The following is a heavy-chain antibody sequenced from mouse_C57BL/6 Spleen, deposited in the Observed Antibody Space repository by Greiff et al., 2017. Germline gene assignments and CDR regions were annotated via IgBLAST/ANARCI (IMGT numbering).Heavy chain of an antibody. J-gene: IGHJ4*01. V-gene: IGHV1-4*01. CDR3: ATTSRLYAMDY. Sequence: QVQLKESGAELARPGASVKMSCKASGYTFTSYTMHWVKQRPGQGLEWIGYINPSSGYTKYNQKFKDKATLTADKSSSTAYMQLSSLTSEDSAVYYCATTSRLYAMDYWGQGTSVTVSS. CDR2: INPSSGYT. CDR1: GYTFTSYT. D-gene: IGHD6-2*01.